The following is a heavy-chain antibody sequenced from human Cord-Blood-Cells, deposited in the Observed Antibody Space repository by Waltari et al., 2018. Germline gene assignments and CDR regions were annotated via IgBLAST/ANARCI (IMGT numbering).Heavy chain of an antibody. Sequence: QVQLVESGGGVVQPGGSLRLSCAASGFTFSSYGMHWVRQAPGKGLEWVAFIGDSENKKYYADSGQGRFTISRDNSKNSLYLQMNSLRAEDTAVYYCVNGLIAARPVTYYYYGMDVWGQGTTVTVSS. CDR3: VNGLIAARPVTYYYYGMDV. CDR2: IGDSENKK. V-gene: IGHV3-30*02. CDR1: GFTFSSYG. J-gene: IGHJ6*02. D-gene: IGHD6-6*01.